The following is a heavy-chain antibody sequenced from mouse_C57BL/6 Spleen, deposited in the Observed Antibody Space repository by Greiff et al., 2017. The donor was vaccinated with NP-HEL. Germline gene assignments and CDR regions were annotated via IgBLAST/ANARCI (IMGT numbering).Heavy chain of an antibody. V-gene: IGHV1-78*01. CDR2: FYPRDGST. CDR3: ARWTGTGDY. D-gene: IGHD4-1*01. CDR1: GYTFTDHT. Sequence: VQLVESDAELVKPGASVTISCKVSGYTFTDHTIHWMTQRPEQGLEWIGYFYPRDGSTKYNETFKGKDTLTEDKSSSTAYMQLNSLTSEASAVYCCARWTGTGDYWGQGTTLTVSS. J-gene: IGHJ2*01.